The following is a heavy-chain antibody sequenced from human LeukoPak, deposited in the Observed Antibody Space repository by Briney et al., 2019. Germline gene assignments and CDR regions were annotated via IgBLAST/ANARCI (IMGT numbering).Heavy chain of an antibody. V-gene: IGHV3-23*01. CDR3: ASGPPFLKYFEY. J-gene: IGHJ4*02. Sequence: PGGSLRLSCAASGFTFSSYSMNWVRQAQGKGLEWVSTISVGAEYIFYADSVKGRFTISRDDSNNALYLQMHSLRAEDTALYYCASGPPFLKYFEYWGQGTLVTVSS. CDR1: GFTFSSYS. CDR2: ISVGAEYI. D-gene: IGHD3-3*01.